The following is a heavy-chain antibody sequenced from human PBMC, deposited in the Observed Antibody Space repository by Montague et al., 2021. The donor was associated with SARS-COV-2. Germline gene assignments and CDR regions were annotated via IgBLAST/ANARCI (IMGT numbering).Heavy chain of an antibody. D-gene: IGHD6-6*01. CDR1: GGSISSSSYY. J-gene: IGHJ4*02. CDR2: IYYSGST. CDR3: ARGREYSSSAGFDY. V-gene: IGHV4-39*07. Sequence: SETLSLTCTVSGGSISSSSYYWGWIRQPPGKGLEWIGSIYYSGSTYYNPSLKSRVTISVDTSKNQFSLKLSSVTAADTAVYYCARGREYSSSAGFDYWSQGTLVTVSS.